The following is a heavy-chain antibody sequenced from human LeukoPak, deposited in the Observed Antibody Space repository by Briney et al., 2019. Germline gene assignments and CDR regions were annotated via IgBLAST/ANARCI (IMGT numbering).Heavy chain of an antibody. CDR1: GGTFSSYA. CDR3: ARAQIVGATVPFDY. J-gene: IGHJ4*02. CDR2: IIPILGIA. D-gene: IGHD1-26*01. V-gene: IGHV1-69*04. Sequence: GASVKVSCKASGGTFSSYAISWVRQAPGQGLEWMGRIIPILGIANYAQKFQGRVTITADKSTSTAYMELSSLSSEDTAVYYCARAQIVGATVPFDYWGQGTLVTVSS.